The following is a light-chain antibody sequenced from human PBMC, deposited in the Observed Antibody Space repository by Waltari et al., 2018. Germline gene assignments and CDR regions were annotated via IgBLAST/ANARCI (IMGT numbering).Light chain of an antibody. CDR2: RNN. CDR3: AAWDDSLSGRV. CDR1: RSNIGNNY. Sequence: QSVLTQPPSASGTPGQRVTISCSGSRSNIGNNYVYWYQQPPGPAPKRLIYRNNQRPSGVPDRFSGSKSGTSASLAISGLRSEDEADYYCAAWDDSLSGRVFGGGTKVTVL. J-gene: IGLJ3*02. V-gene: IGLV1-47*01.